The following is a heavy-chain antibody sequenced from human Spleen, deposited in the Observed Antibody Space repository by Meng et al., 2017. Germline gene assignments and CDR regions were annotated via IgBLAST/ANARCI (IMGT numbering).Heavy chain of an antibody. CDR3: TRELITGTLDI. CDR2: INPIGGTT. V-gene: IGHV1-46*01. CDR1: GYSFTSYY. Sequence: ASVKVSCKASGYSFTSYYVHFVRQAPGQGLEWMGLINPIGGTTTYAQNFQGRVTMTRDTSTTTVYMELSSLKSEDTAVYYCTRELITGTLDIWGQGTVVTVSS. J-gene: IGHJ3*02. D-gene: IGHD1-20*01.